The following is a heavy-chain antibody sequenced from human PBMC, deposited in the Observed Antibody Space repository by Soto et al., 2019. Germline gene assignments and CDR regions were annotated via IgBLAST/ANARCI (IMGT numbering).Heavy chain of an antibody. D-gene: IGHD3-22*01. CDR2: IYYSGST. J-gene: IGHJ4*02. Sequence: SETLSLTCTVSGGSISSGDYYWSWIRQPPGKGLEWIGYIYYSGSTYYNPSLKSRVTISVDTSKNQFSLKLSSVTAADTAVYYCARASIYYDSSGYYSKNFDYWGQGTLVTVSS. CDR1: GGSISSGDYY. V-gene: IGHV4-30-4*01. CDR3: ARASIYYDSSGYYSKNFDY.